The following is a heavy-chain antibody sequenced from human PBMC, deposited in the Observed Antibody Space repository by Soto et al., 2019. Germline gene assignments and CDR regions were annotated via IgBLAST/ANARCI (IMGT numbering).Heavy chain of an antibody. CDR1: GFTFSYYT. D-gene: IGHD6-19*01. CDR3: ARDIAVAGTAAFDI. J-gene: IGHJ3*02. CDR2: ISNSGDTI. V-gene: IGHV3-23*01. Sequence: HPGGSLRLSCVASGFTFSYYTMSWVRQAPGKGLEWVSGISNSGDTIYYADSVKGRFTISRDNFKNTLYLQMNSLRAEDTAVYYCARDIAVAGTAAFDIWGQGTMVTVSS.